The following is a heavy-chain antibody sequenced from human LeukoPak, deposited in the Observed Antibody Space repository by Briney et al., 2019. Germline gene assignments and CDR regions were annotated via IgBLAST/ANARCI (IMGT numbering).Heavy chain of an antibody. V-gene: IGHV4-59*01. CDR2: IYHSGTS. J-gene: IGHJ3*02. Sequence: SETLSLTCSVSGDSISNYCWSWIRQPPGKGLEWIGYIYHSGTSKQNPSLKSRVTISIDTSKNQFSLKLRSVSAADTAVYYCARDVPRGDALDIWGQGTMVAVSS. CDR1: GDSISNYC. CDR3: ARDVPRGDALDI.